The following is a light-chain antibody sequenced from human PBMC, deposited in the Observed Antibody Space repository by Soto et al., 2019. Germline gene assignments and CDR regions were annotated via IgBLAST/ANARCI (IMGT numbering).Light chain of an antibody. CDR1: QNIRTW. Sequence: DIQMTQSPSTLSASVGDRVTITCRASQNIRTWLAWYQQKPGKAPKLLIYDASSLKSGVPSRFSGGGSGTEFTFTISSLQSDDFTSYYCLQDKTNPWTYAQGIKV. CDR3: LQDKTNPWT. J-gene: IGKJ1*01. CDR2: DAS. V-gene: IGKV1-5*01.